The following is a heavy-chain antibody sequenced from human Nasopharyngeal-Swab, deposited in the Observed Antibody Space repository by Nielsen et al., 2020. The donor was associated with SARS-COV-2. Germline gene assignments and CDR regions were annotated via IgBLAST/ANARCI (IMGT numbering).Heavy chain of an antibody. J-gene: IGHJ6*03. Sequence: GESLKISCAASGFTFSSYGMHWVRQAPGKGLEWVAVISYDGSNKYYADSVKGRFTISRDNSKNTLYLQMNSLRAEDTAVYYCAKDITGYSSGWFYYYYYMDVWGKGTTVIVSS. CDR2: ISYDGSNK. D-gene: IGHD6-19*01. CDR1: GFTFSSYG. CDR3: AKDITGYSSGWFYYYYYMDV. V-gene: IGHV3-30*18.